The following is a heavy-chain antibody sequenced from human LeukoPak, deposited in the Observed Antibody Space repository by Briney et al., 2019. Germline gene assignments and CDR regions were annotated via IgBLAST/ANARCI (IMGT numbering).Heavy chain of an antibody. D-gene: IGHD3-10*01. V-gene: IGHV4-39*07. CDR2: IYYSGST. CDR1: VGSLSSSTFY. CDR3: AREFRGVTRYFDY. Sequence: PSETLSLTCTVSVGSLSSSTFYWGWIRQPPGKGLEWIGTIYYSGSTFYNPSLKSRVTVSVDTSKNQFSLKLSSLTAEDTAVYYCAREFRGVTRYFDYWGQGTLVTVSS. J-gene: IGHJ4*02.